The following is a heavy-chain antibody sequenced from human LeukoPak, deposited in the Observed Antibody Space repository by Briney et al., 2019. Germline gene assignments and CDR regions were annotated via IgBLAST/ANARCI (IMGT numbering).Heavy chain of an antibody. V-gene: IGHV3-7*01. CDR3: AREGYSYGYYFDY. CDR1: GFTFSSHW. Sequence: GGSLRLSCAASGFTFSSHWMSWVRQAPGKGLEWVANINQDGSEKYYVDSVKGRFTISRDNAKNSLYLQMNSLSAEDTAVYYCAREGYSYGYYFDYWGQGTLVTVSS. J-gene: IGHJ4*02. D-gene: IGHD5-18*01. CDR2: INQDGSEK.